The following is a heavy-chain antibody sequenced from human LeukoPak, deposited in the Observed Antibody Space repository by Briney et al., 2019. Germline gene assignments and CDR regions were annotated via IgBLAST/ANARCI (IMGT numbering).Heavy chain of an antibody. CDR1: GYTFTSYA. D-gene: IGHD2-8*01. J-gene: IGHJ4*02. Sequence: GASVKVSCKASGYTFTSYAMHWVRQAPGQRLEWMGWINAGNGNTKYSQKFQGRVTITRDTSADTAYMELSCLRSEDTAVYYCARLKYCTNGVCYAGFDYWGQGTLVTVSS. CDR3: ARLKYCTNGVCYAGFDY. V-gene: IGHV1-3*01. CDR2: INAGNGNT.